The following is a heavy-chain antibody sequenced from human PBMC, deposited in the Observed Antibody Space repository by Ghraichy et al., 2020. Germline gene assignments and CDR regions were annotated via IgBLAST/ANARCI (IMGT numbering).Heavy chain of an antibody. D-gene: IGHD5-12*01. CDR1: GGTFSSYA. V-gene: IGHV1-69*06. CDR3: ASPDSGYDSPYYFDY. Sequence: SVKVSCKASGGTFSSYAISWVRQAPGQGLEWMGGIIPIFGTANYAQKFQGRVTITADKSTSTAYMELSSLRSEDTAVYYCASPDSGYDSPYYFDYWGQGTLVTVSS. J-gene: IGHJ4*02. CDR2: IIPIFGTA.